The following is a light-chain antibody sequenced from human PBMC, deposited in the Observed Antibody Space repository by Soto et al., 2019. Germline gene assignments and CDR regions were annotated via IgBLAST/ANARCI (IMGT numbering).Light chain of an antibody. V-gene: IGKV3-15*01. CDR2: GAS. CDR3: QQYNNWPAIT. Sequence: EIVMTQSPATLSVSPGERAALXXRASQSVSSNLAWYQQKTGQAPRLLXYGASTRATGIPARISGSGSGTEFTLTISSLQSEDFAVYYCQQYNNWPAITFGQGTRLEIK. CDR1: QSVSSN. J-gene: IGKJ5*01.